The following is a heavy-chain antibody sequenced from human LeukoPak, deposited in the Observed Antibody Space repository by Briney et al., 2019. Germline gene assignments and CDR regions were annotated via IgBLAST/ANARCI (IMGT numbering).Heavy chain of an antibody. CDR2: IYHSGST. CDR1: GGSISSGGYS. CDR3: ARGRANYYYYGMDV. D-gene: IGHD1-26*01. V-gene: IGHV4-30-2*01. J-gene: IGHJ6*04. Sequence: SETLSLTCAVYGGSISSGGYSWSWIRQPPGKGLEWIGYIYHSGSTYYNPSLKSRVTISVDRSKNQFSLKLSSVTAADTAVYYCARGRANYYYYGMDVWGKGTTVTVSS.